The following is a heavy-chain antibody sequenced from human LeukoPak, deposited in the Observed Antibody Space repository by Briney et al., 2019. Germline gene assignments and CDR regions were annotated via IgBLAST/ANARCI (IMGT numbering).Heavy chain of an antibody. CDR1: GYSISSGYY. CDR2: IYHSGST. Sequence: PSETLSLTCTVSGYSISSGYYWGWIRQPPGKGLEWIGSIYHSGSTYYNPSLKSRVTISVDTSKNQFSLKLSSVTAADTAMYYCARDSLRLLWFGELSPTRVGDAFDIWGQGTMVTVSS. D-gene: IGHD3-10*01. J-gene: IGHJ3*02. V-gene: IGHV4-38-2*02. CDR3: ARDSLRLLWFGELSPTRVGDAFDI.